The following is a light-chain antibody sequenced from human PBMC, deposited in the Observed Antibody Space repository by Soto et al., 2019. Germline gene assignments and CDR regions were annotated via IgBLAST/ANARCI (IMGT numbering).Light chain of an antibody. CDR3: QQYSSYWT. V-gene: IGKV1-5*03. CDR2: KAS. J-gene: IGKJ1*01. Sequence: DIQMTQSPSSLSASVGHRVTITCRASQTITSWLAWYQQKPGKAPKLLIYKASGLENGVPSRFSGSGSGTEFTLTISSLQPDDFATYYCQQYSSYWTFGQGTKVDIK. CDR1: QTITSW.